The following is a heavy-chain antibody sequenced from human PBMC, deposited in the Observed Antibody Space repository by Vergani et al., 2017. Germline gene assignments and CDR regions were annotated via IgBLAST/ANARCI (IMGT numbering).Heavy chain of an antibody. CDR2: GDPEDGET. Sequence: EVQLVQSGAEVKKPGATMKISCKVSGYTFTDHYMHWVKQAPGKGLEWMGLGDPEDGETIYAEKFKGRVTIAADTSTETAHLELSSLRSEDTAVYYCATPQTVTTGGMEVWGQGTTVIVSS. J-gene: IGHJ6*02. V-gene: IGHV1-69-2*01. CDR1: GYTFTDHY. D-gene: IGHD4-17*01. CDR3: ATPQTVTTGGMEV.